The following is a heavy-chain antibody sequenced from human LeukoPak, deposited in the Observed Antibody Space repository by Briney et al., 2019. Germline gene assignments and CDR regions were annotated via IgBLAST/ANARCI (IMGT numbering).Heavy chain of an antibody. D-gene: IGHD6-19*01. J-gene: IGHJ4*02. CDR2: IYPGDSDT. V-gene: IGHV5-51*01. Sequence: LGESLKISCKGSGYSFTSYWIGWVRQMPGKGLEWMGIIYPGDSDTRYSPSFQGQVTISADKYISTAYLQWSSLKASDTAMYYCARQGEWLQAYFDYWGQGTLVTVSS. CDR1: GYSFTSYW. CDR3: ARQGEWLQAYFDY.